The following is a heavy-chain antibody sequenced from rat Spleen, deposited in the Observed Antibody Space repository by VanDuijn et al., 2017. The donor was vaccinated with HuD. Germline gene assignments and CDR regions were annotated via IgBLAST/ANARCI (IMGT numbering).Heavy chain of an antibody. Sequence: QVQLKESGPGLVKPSLTLSLTCTVSGFSLSSYGVIWVRQPPGKGLEWMGVIWGNGSPNYNSALKSRLSISRDTSKSQVYLKMNSLQTEDTAIYFCTRGPPRDDDSYYYGYYLDYWGQGVMVTVSS. CDR1: GFSLSSYG. CDR3: TRGPPRDDDSYYYGYYLDY. J-gene: IGHJ2*01. D-gene: IGHD1-12*02. CDR2: IWGNGSP. V-gene: IGHV2-13*01.